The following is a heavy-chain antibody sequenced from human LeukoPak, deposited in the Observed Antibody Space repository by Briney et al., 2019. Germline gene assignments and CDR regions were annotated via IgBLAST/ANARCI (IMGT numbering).Heavy chain of an antibody. V-gene: IGHV5-51*01. CDR2: IYPADSDT. CDR1: GCSFTSYW. J-gene: IGHJ4*01. Sequence: GESLKISCKGSGCSFTSYWIGWVRQMPGKGLEWMGIIYPADSDTRYSPSFQGQVTISADKSISTAYLQWSSLKASDTAMYYCARFSRDGYNYLDYWGQGTLVTVSS. CDR3: ARFSRDGYNYLDY. D-gene: IGHD5-24*01.